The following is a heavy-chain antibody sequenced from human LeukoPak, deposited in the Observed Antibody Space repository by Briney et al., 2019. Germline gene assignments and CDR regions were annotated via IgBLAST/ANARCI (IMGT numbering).Heavy chain of an antibody. CDR1: GFTFSSYV. CDR3: ARGPPACSTNCYGYLDY. Sequence: GGSLRLSCAASGFTFSSYVMRWVRQAPGKGLEWISLIYSGGDTYYPDSVRGRFTISRDNSKNTLYLQMNSLRAEDTAVYYCARGPPACSTNCYGYLDYWGQGTLVTVSS. CDR2: IYSGGDT. D-gene: IGHD2-2*01. V-gene: IGHV3-53*01. J-gene: IGHJ4*02.